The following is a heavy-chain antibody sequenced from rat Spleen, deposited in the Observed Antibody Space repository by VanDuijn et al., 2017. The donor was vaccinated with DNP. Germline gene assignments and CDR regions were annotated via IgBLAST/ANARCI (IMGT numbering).Heavy chain of an antibody. V-gene: IGHV5-25*01. Sequence: EVQLVESGGGLVQPGRSLKLSCAASGFTFSDYNMAWVRQAPKKGLEWVASISTGGGNTYYRDSVKGRFTISRDNAKGTLYLQMDSLSSEDTATYYCARGNDGFTYWGQGTLVTVSS. CDR3: ARGNDGFTY. J-gene: IGHJ3*01. CDR1: GFTFSDYN. CDR2: ISTGGGNT.